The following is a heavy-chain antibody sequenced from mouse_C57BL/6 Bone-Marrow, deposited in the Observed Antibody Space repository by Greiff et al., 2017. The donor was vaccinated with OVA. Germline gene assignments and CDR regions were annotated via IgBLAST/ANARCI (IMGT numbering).Heavy chain of an antibody. Sequence: QVQLQQPGAELVKPGASVKMSCKASGYTFTSYWITWVKQRPGQGLEWIGDICPGSGRTNYNEKFKSKATLTVDTSSSTAYMQLSSLTSEDTAVYYCARTWITTVEGDFAMDYWGQGTSVTVSS. V-gene: IGHV1-55*01. D-gene: IGHD1-1*01. CDR2: ICPGSGRT. J-gene: IGHJ4*01. CDR3: ARTWITTVEGDFAMDY. CDR1: GYTFTSYW.